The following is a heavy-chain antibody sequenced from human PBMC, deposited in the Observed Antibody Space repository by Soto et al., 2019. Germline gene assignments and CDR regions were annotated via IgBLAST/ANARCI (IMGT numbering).Heavy chain of an antibody. CDR1: GFTFSSFA. CDR2: TRSNGEYT. D-gene: IGHD2-2*01. V-gene: IGHV3-23*01. J-gene: IGHJ6*02. CDR3: AKDSQSVSVSAARVYGMDV. Sequence: EVQVLESGGGLVQPGGSLRLSCAGSGFTFSSFAMTWVRQAPGKGLEWVSTTRSNGEYTYYTDSVKGRFTVSRDNSKNALFLEMSSLRAEETAIYYCAKDSQSVSVSAARVYGMDVWGQGTTVTVSS.